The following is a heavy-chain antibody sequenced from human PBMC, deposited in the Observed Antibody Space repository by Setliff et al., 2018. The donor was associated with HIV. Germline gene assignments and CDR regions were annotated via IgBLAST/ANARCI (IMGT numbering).Heavy chain of an antibody. Sequence: SETLSLTCAVYGGSFSGYYWNWVRQSPGKRLEWIGEINHGGITYYSPSLKSRVTISVDTSKNQFSLKLSSVTAADTAVYYCARDGPALYDSGIRYWGQGSLVTVSS. J-gene: IGHJ4*02. V-gene: IGHV4-34*01. CDR3: ARDGPALYDSGIRY. D-gene: IGHD3-10*01. CDR2: INHGGIT. CDR1: GGSFSGYY.